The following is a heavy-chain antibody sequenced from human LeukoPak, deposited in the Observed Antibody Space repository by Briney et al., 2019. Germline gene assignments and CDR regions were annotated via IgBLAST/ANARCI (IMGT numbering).Heavy chain of an antibody. CDR1: GXSIISTNW. Sequence: SETLSLTCGVSGXSIISTNWWNWVRQPPGKGLEWIGEIYHSGTTTYNASLKSRVSISVDKSKNQFSLTLSSATAADTAVYYCASSSNTRPGYWGQGILVTVSS. J-gene: IGHJ4*02. CDR2: IYHSGTT. V-gene: IGHV4-4*02. D-gene: IGHD2-2*01. CDR3: ASSSNTRPGY.